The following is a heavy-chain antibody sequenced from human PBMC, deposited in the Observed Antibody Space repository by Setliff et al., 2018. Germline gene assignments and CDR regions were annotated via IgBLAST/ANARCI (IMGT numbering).Heavy chain of an antibody. J-gene: IGHJ6*03. CDR3: GRASRFGTIVYRGDYYMDV. D-gene: IGHD3-10*01. CDR2: INTNAGNP. CDR1: GYTFTTYA. Sequence: SVKVSCKASGYTFTTYAMGWMRQAPGQGLEWMGWINTNAGNPSYAQGFTGRFVFSLDTSVSTAYPQINSLEAEDSAVYYCGRASRFGTIVYRGDYYMDVWGKGTTVTVSS. V-gene: IGHV7-4-1*02.